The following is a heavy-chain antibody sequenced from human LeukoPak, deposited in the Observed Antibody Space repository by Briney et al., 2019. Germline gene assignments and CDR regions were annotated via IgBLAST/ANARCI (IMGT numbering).Heavy chain of an antibody. Sequence: KASETLSLTCAVYGGCFSGYYWSWIRQPPATGLEWIGEINHSGSTNYNPSLKSRVTISVDTSKNQFSLKLSSVTAADTAVYYCARHRMVRGYGPLDYWGQGTLVTVSS. V-gene: IGHV4-34*01. CDR3: ARHRMVRGYGPLDY. J-gene: IGHJ4*02. CDR1: GGCFSGYY. CDR2: INHSGST. D-gene: IGHD3-10*01.